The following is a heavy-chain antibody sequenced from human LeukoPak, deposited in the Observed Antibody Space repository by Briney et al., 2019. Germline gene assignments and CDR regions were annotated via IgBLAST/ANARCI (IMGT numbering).Heavy chain of an antibody. CDR1: GFTFSSYS. CDR2: ISSSSSYI. CDR3: ASCYSSGYCDYFDY. V-gene: IGHV3-21*01. J-gene: IGHJ4*02. D-gene: IGHD3-22*01. Sequence: GGSLRLSCAASGFTFSSYSMNWVRQAPGKGLEWVSSISSSSSYIYYADSVKGRFTISRDNAKNSLYLQMNSLRAEDTAVYYCASCYSSGYCDYFDYWGQGTLVTVSS.